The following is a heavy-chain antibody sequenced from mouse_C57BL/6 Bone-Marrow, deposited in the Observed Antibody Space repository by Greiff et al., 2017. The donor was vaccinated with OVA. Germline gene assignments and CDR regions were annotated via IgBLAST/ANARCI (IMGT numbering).Heavy chain of an antibody. D-gene: IGHD1-1*01. CDR2: ISNGGGST. CDR1: GFTFSDYY. J-gene: IGHJ1*03. Sequence: EVQRVESGGGLVQPGGSLKLSCAASGFTFSDYYMYWVRQTPEKRLEWVAYISNGGGSTYYPDTVKGRFTISRDNAKNTLYLQMSRLKSEDTAMYYCARLPITTVVAEGYFDVWGTGTTVTVSS. V-gene: IGHV5-12*01. CDR3: ARLPITTVVAEGYFDV.